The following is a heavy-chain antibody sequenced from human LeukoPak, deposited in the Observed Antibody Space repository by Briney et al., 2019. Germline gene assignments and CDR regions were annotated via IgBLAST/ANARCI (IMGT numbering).Heavy chain of an antibody. V-gene: IGHV4-34*01. CDR1: GGSFSGYY. Sequence: KPSETLSPTCAVYGGSFSGYYWSWIRQPPGKGLEWIGEINHSGSTNYNPSLKSRVTISVDTSKNQFSLKLSSVTAADTAVYYCARVPYYYDSSGYCDYWGQGTLVTVSS. D-gene: IGHD3-22*01. J-gene: IGHJ4*02. CDR2: INHSGST. CDR3: ARVPYYYDSSGYCDY.